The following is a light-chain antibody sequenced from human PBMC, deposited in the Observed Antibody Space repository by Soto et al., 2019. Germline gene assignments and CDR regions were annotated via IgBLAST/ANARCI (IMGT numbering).Light chain of an antibody. V-gene: IGKV1-5*01. CDR3: QQYNDRPPIT. J-gene: IGKJ5*01. Sequence: DIQMTQSPSTLSASQGYRVSITFRASRNIERWLAWYQQKPGKPPKLMILNASTLGSGVPSRFSGSGSGSEFTLTISGLQSEDFAFYYCQQYNDRPPITFGQGTRLEIK. CDR1: RNIERW. CDR2: NAS.